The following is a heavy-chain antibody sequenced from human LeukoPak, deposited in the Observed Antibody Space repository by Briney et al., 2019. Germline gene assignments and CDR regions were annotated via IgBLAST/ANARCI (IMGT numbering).Heavy chain of an antibody. CDR3: AKSSERVGREWLRSPSDYYYYYMDV. J-gene: IGHJ6*03. CDR1: GFTFSSYA. D-gene: IGHD5-12*01. V-gene: IGHV3-23*01. CDR2: ISGSGGST. Sequence: GGSLRLSCAASGFTFSSYAMSWVRQAPGKGLEWVSAISGSGGSTYYADSVKGRFTISRDNSKNTLYLQMNSLRAEDTAVYYCAKSSERVGREWLRSPSDYYYYYMDVWGKGTTVTISS.